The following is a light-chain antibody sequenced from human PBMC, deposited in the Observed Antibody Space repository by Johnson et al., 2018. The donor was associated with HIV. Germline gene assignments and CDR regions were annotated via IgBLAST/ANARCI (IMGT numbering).Light chain of an antibody. J-gene: IGLJ1*01. CDR3: AAWDSSLNSYV. V-gene: IGLV1-51*02. Sequence: QSVLTQPPSVSAAPGQKVTISCSGGRSNIGNNYVSWYQQLPGTTPKLLMYEDNERPSGIPDRFSGSQSGTSATLDISGLQSEEEADYYCAAWDSSLNSYVFGSGTKVSVL. CDR2: EDN. CDR1: RSNIGNNY.